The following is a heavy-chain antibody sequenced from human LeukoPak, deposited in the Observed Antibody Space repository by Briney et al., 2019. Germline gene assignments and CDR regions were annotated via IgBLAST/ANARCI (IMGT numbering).Heavy chain of an antibody. CDR1: GFTFSSYA. J-gene: IGHJ4*02. D-gene: IGHD3-22*01. Sequence: GGSLRLSCAASGFTFSSYAMHWVRQAPGKGLEWVAVISYDGSNKYYADSVKGRFTISRDNSKNTLYLQMNSLRAEDTAVYYCARAGRITMIVVVIDGFFDYWGQGTLVTVSS. CDR2: ISYDGSNK. CDR3: ARAGRITMIVVVIDGFFDY. V-gene: IGHV3-30*04.